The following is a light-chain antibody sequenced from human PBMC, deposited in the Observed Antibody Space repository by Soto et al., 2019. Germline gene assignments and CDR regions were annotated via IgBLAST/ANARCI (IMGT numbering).Light chain of an antibody. Sequence: QSALTQPASVSGSPGQSITISCTGTSSDVGSYNLVSWYQQHPGKAPKLMIYEGSKRPSGVSNRFSGSKSGNTASPTISGLQAEDEADYYCCSYAGSSVAFGGGTKLTVL. J-gene: IGLJ2*01. V-gene: IGLV2-23*01. CDR1: SSDVGSYNL. CDR3: CSYAGSSVA. CDR2: EGS.